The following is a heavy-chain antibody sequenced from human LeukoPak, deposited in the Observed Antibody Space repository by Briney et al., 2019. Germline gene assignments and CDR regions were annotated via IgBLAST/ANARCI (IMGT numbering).Heavy chain of an antibody. D-gene: IGHD2-2*01. CDR3: AKGFCSSTSCYRLDY. Sequence: PGGSLRLSCAASGFTFSSYGMNWVRQAPGKGLEWVSAISASGGATYFADSVKGRFTIFRDNSKNTLYLQMNSLRAEDTAVYYCAKGFCSSTSCYRLDYWGQGTLVTVSS. V-gene: IGHV3-23*01. J-gene: IGHJ4*02. CDR1: GFTFSSYG. CDR2: ISASGGAT.